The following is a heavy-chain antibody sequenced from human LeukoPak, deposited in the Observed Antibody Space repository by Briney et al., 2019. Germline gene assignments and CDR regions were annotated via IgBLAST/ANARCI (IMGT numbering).Heavy chain of an antibody. V-gene: IGHV3-7*01. J-gene: IGHJ3*02. D-gene: IGHD3-10*01. CDR2: IKEDGSEK. CDR1: GFTFSTYW. CDR3: AKDYYFNSGSFYNSGFDI. Sequence: GGSLRLSCAVSGFTFSTYWMSWVRQAPGKGLEWVANIKEDGSEKYYADSVKGRFTVSRDNSDNMLYLHMNSLRAEDTALYYCAKDYYFNSGSFYNSGFDIWGQGTMVTVSS.